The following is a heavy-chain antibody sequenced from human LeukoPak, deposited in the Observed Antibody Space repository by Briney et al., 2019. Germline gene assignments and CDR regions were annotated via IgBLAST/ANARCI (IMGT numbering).Heavy chain of an antibody. Sequence: PGGSLRLSCAASGFTFSSYAMSWVRQAPGKGLEWVSAISGSGGSTYYADSVKRLFTISRDNSKHTLYLQMNSLRAEDTAVYYCAKGRVYSYGLFDYWGQGTLVTVSS. CDR3: AKGRVYSYGLFDY. CDR1: GFTFSSYA. J-gene: IGHJ4*02. CDR2: ISGSGGST. V-gene: IGHV3-23*01. D-gene: IGHD5-18*01.